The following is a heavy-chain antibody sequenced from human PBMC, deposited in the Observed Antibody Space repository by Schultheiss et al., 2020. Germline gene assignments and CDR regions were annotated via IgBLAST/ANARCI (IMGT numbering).Heavy chain of an antibody. Sequence: GGSLRLSCAASGFSFEDHAMHWVRQVPGKGLEWVSGISWNSGSIGYADSVKGRFTISRDDSKSIAYLQMNSLKTEDTAVYYCSANLDYWGQGTLVTVSS. D-gene: IGHD4/OR15-4a*01. CDR1: GFSFEDHA. V-gene: IGHV3-9*01. CDR2: ISWNSGSI. CDR3: SANLDY. J-gene: IGHJ4*02.